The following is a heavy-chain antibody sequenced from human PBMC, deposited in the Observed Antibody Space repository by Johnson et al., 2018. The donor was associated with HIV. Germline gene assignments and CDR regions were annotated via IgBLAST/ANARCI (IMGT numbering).Heavy chain of an antibody. Sequence: QVQVVESGGGVVQPGRSLRLSCAASGFTFSNFGMHWVRQAPGKGLEWVAGISYDESNKYYADSVKGRVTISRDNSKNTLYLQMNSLTAEDTAVYYCARVQYFDWFGAFDIWGQGTMVTVSS. J-gene: IGHJ3*02. V-gene: IGHV3-30*03. CDR2: ISYDESNK. CDR3: ARVQYFDWFGAFDI. D-gene: IGHD3-9*01. CDR1: GFTFSNFG.